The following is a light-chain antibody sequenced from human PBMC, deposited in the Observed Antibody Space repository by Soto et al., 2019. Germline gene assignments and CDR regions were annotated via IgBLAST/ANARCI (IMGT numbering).Light chain of an antibody. CDR1: SSDVGGYNY. CDR2: EVS. V-gene: IGLV2-8*01. Sequence: QSALTQPPSASGSPGQSVTISCTGTSSDVGGYNYVSWYRQYTGKAPELIIYEVSQRPSTFFNRFSGSKSGNTASLTVSGLQSDDEADYYCCSYAGNNTLVFGGGTKVTVL. J-gene: IGLJ3*02. CDR3: CSYAGNNTLV.